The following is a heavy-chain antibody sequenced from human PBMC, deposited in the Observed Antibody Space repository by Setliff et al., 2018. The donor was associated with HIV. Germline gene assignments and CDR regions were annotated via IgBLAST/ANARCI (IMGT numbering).Heavy chain of an antibody. J-gene: IGHJ6*04. CDR1: GGSISSYY. Sequence: SETLSLTCTVSGGSISSYYWSWIRQPAGKGLEWIGRIYTSGSTNYNPSLKSRVTMSVDTSKNQFSLRLNSVTAADTAIYYCTRRGADSYYPRPLDVWGKGTTVTVSS. CDR2: IYTSGST. CDR3: TRRGADSYYPRPLDV. D-gene: IGHD3-10*01. V-gene: IGHV4-4*07.